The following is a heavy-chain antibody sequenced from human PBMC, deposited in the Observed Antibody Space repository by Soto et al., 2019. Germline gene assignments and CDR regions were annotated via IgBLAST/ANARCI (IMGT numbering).Heavy chain of an antibody. D-gene: IGHD3-10*01. CDR3: TRVTESTLDP. CDR1: GGTFSSCA. Sequence: ASVKVSCKASGGTFSSCAISWVRQAPGQGLEWMGRIIPFIGTANYAQKFQGRVTITADESTSTAYMELTSLRSEDTAVYYCTRVTESTLDPWSQGTPVTVSS. V-gene: IGHV1-69*11. CDR2: IIPFIGTA. J-gene: IGHJ5*02.